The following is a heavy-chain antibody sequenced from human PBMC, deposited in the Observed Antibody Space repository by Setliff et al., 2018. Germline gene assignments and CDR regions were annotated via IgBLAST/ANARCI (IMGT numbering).Heavy chain of an antibody. CDR3: ARDGGEY. CDR2: ISYDGNTK. V-gene: IGHV3-30*04. Sequence: LRLSCAASGFPFESYEMHWVRQAPGKGLEWVAHISYDGNTKYHTDSVKGRFTVSRDNSDKKAYLQMNGLRSEDTAVYYCARDGGEYWGQGTLVTVSS. CDR1: GFPFESYE. J-gene: IGHJ4*02. D-gene: IGHD3-16*01.